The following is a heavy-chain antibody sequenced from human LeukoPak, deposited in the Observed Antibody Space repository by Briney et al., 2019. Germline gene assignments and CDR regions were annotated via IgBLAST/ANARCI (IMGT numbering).Heavy chain of an antibody. V-gene: IGHV3-7*03. CDR1: GFTFSNYW. Sequence: GGSLRLSCEGSGFTFSNYWMGWVRQAPGKGLQWVANIKTDGSEKYYVDSVKGRFTISRDNSKNTLYLQMNSLRAEDTAVYYCARGYCSSTSCFNDAFDIWGQGTMVTVSS. J-gene: IGHJ3*02. CDR2: IKTDGSEK. CDR3: ARGYCSSTSCFNDAFDI. D-gene: IGHD2-2*01.